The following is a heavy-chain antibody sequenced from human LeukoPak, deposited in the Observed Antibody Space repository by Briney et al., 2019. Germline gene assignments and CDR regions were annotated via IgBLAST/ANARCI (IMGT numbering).Heavy chain of an antibody. V-gene: IGHV4-39*07. D-gene: IGHD5-18*01. CDR2: VYYSGST. J-gene: IGHJ4*02. CDR1: GGSISSSSYY. CDR3: ARGRRIQLWVASGGYYFDY. Sequence: SETLSLTCTVSGGSISSSSYYWGWIRQPPGKGLEWIGSVYYSGSTYQNPSLKSRVTISVDTSKNQFSLKLSSVTAADTAVYYCARGRRIQLWVASGGYYFDYWGQGTLVTVSS.